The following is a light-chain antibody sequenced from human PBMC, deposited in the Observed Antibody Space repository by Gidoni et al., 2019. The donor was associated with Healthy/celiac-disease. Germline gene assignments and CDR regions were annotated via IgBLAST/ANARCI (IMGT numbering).Light chain of an antibody. Sequence: DIVLTQSPATLSLSPGERATLSCRASQSVSSYLAWYKQKPGQAPRLLIYDASNRATGIPARFSGSGSGTDFTLTISSLEPEDFAVYYCQQTATSSFGQGTKLEIK. CDR2: DAS. J-gene: IGKJ2*04. CDR1: QSVSSY. V-gene: IGKV3-11*01. CDR3: QQTATSS.